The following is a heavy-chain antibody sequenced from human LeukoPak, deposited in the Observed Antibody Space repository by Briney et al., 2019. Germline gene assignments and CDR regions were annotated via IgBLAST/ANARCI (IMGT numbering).Heavy chain of an antibody. CDR2: ISSNGDST. J-gene: IGHJ4*02. Sequence: GGPLRLSCAASGFTFSSYAMHWVRQAPGKGLEYVSAISSNGDSTYYANSVMGRFTISRDNSKNTLYLQMGSLRVEDMAVYYCARVGDSSYFDYWGQGTLVTVSS. CDR3: ARVGDSSYFDY. V-gene: IGHV3-64*01. CDR1: GFTFSSYA. D-gene: IGHD3-22*01.